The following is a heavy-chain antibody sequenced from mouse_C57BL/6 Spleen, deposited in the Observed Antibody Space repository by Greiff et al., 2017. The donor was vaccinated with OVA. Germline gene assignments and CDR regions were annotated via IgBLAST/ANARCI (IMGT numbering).Heavy chain of an antibody. CDR3: ARPGNYPYYAMDY. CDR2: IDPSDSYT. J-gene: IGHJ4*01. CDR1: GYTFTSYW. Sequence: QVQLQQSGAELVMPGASVKLSCKASGYTFTSYWMHWVKQRPGQGLEWIGEIDPSDSYTNYNQKFKGKSTLTVDKSSSTAYMQLSSLTSEDSAVYYCARPGNYPYYAMDYWGQGTSVTVSS. V-gene: IGHV1-69*01. D-gene: IGHD2-1*01.